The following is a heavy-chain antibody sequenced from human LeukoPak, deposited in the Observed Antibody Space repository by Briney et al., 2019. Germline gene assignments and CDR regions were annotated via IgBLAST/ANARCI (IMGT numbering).Heavy chain of an antibody. D-gene: IGHD3-9*01. Sequence: PSQTLSLTCAVSGGSISSGGYSWSWIRQPPGKGLEWIGYIYHSGSTYYNPSLKSRVTISADRSKNQFSLKLSSVTAADTAVYYCARGYFGLFDYWGQGTLVTVSS. CDR3: ARGYFGLFDY. CDR1: GGSISSGGYS. V-gene: IGHV4-30-2*01. J-gene: IGHJ4*02. CDR2: IYHSGST.